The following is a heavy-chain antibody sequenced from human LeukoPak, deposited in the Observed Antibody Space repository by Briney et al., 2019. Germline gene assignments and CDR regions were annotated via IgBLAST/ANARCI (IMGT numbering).Heavy chain of an antibody. CDR1: GGSISSSNW. CDR2: IYYSGST. Sequence: SGTLSLTCAVSGGSISSSNWWSWVRQPPGKGLEWIGEIYYSGSTYYNPSLKSRVTISVDTSKNQFSLKLSSVTAADTAVYYCASCVVRGVMDAFDIWGQGTMVTVSS. CDR3: ASCVVRGVMDAFDI. D-gene: IGHD3-10*01. J-gene: IGHJ3*02. V-gene: IGHV4-4*02.